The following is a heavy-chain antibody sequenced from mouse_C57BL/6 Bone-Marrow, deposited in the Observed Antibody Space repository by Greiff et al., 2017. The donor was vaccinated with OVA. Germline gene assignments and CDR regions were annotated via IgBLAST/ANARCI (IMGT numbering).Heavy chain of an antibody. CDR3: ARGSSYVGWYFDV. D-gene: IGHD1-1*01. CDR1: GFTFSDYY. Sequence: EVMLVESEGGLVQPGSSMKLSCTASGFTFSDYYMAWVRQVPEKGLEWVANINYDGSSTYYLDSLKSRFIISRDNAKNILYLQMSSLKSEDTATYYCARGSSYVGWYFDVWGTGTTVTVSS. CDR2: INYDGSST. V-gene: IGHV5-16*01. J-gene: IGHJ1*03.